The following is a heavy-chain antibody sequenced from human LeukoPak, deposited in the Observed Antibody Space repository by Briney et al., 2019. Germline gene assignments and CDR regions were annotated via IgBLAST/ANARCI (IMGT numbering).Heavy chain of an antibody. Sequence: SETLSLTCAVYGGSFSGYYWSWIRQPPGKGLEWIGEINHSGSTNYNPSLKSRVTISVDTSKNQFSLKLSSVTAADTAVYYCARGRTMVDAFDIWGQGTMVTVSS. CDR2: INHSGST. V-gene: IGHV4-34*01. D-gene: IGHD3-10*01. CDR1: GGSFSGYY. J-gene: IGHJ3*02. CDR3: ARGRTMVDAFDI.